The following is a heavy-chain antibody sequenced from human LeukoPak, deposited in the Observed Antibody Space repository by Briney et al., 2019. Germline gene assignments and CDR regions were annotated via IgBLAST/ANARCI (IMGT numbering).Heavy chain of an antibody. J-gene: IGHJ4*02. Sequence: PGGSLRLSCAASGFTFSSYAMHWVRQAPGKGLEWVAVISYDGSNKYYADSVKGRFTISRGNSKNTLYLQMNSLRPEDTAVYYCAAVYYDILTGYYRPPDYWGQGTLVTVSS. V-gene: IGHV3-30*01. CDR1: GFTFSSYA. D-gene: IGHD3-9*01. CDR3: AAVYYDILTGYYRPPDY. CDR2: ISYDGSNK.